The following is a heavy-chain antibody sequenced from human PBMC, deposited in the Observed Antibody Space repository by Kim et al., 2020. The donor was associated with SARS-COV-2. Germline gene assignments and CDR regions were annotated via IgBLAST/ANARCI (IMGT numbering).Heavy chain of an antibody. CDR2: IKSKTDGGTT. Sequence: GGSLRLSCAASGFTFSNAWMSWVRQAPGKGLEWVGRIKSKTDGGTTDYAAPVKGRFTISRDDSKNTLYLRMNSLKTEDTAVYYCLFRGCSSTSCSAYYYGMDVWGQGTTVTVSS. V-gene: IGHV3-15*01. CDR3: LFRGCSSTSCSAYYYGMDV. D-gene: IGHD2-2*01. J-gene: IGHJ6*02. CDR1: GFTFSNAW.